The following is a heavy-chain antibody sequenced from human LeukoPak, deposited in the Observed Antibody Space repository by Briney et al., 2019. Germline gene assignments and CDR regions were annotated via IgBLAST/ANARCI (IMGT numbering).Heavy chain of an antibody. D-gene: IGHD3-22*01. J-gene: IGHJ4*02. Sequence: SETLSLTCAVYGGSFSGYYWSWIRQPPGKGLEWIGEINHSGSTNYNPSLKSRVTISVDTSQNQFSLKLSSVTAADTAVYYCARGNDYDSSGYYTYYFDYWGQGTLVTVSS. CDR1: GGSFSGYY. V-gene: IGHV4-34*01. CDR3: ARGNDYDSSGYYTYYFDY. CDR2: INHSGST.